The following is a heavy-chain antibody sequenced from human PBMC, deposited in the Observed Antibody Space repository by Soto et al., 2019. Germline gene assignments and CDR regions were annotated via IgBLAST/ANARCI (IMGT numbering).Heavy chain of an antibody. Sequence: GGSLRLSCAASGFTFTTHWMHWVRQAPGKGLVWVPRIKTDGTTTSYADSVKGRFSISRDNAKNTLYLQMNSLTAEDTAVYYCTRAAVAAHFDLWGQGTLVTVSS. D-gene: IGHD6-19*01. CDR2: IKTDGTTT. J-gene: IGHJ4*02. CDR3: TRAAVAAHFDL. V-gene: IGHV3-74*01. CDR1: GFTFTTHW.